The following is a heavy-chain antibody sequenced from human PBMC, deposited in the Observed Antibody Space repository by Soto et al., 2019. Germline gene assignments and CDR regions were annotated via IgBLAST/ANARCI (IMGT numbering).Heavy chain of an antibody. CDR3: ARQIYDSDTGPNFQYYFDS. J-gene: IGHJ4*02. V-gene: IGHV5-10-1*01. Sequence: GESLKISCKGSGYSFAGYWITWVRQKPGQGLEWMGRIDPSDSQTYYSPSFRGHVTISATKSITTVFLQWSSLRASDTAMYYCARQIYDSDTGPNFQYYFDSWGQGTPVTVSS. CDR2: IDPSDSQT. D-gene: IGHD3-22*01. CDR1: GYSFAGYW.